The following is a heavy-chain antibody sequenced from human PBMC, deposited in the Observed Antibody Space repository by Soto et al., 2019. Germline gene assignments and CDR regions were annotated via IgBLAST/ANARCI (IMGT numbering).Heavy chain of an antibody. J-gene: IGHJ4*02. CDR2: IHNSGSP. CDR3: ARTLYSYGPRFDY. Sequence: SETLSLTCTVSGGSISTYYWSWIRQSPGKGLEWIGHIHNSGSPYNNPSLKSRVTISVDTSKNQFSLKLSSVTAADTAVYYCARTLYSYGPRFDYWGQGTLVTVSS. V-gene: IGHV4-59*01. CDR1: GGSISTYY. D-gene: IGHD5-18*01.